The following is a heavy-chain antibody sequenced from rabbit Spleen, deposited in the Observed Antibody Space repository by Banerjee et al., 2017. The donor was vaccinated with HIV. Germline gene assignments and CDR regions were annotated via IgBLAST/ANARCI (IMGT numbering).Heavy chain of an antibody. CDR1: GFSFSRGYD. Sequence: QSLEESGGDLVKPGASLTLTCKASGFSFSRGYDMCWVRQAPGKGLEWIACIDVAKYGTTYYASWAKGRFTISKTSSTTVTLQMTSLTVADTATYFCARDTSSSFSSYGMDLWARAPWSPS. V-gene: IGHV1S40*01. J-gene: IGHJ6*01. CDR3: ARDTSSSFSSYGMDL. CDR2: IDVAKYGTT. D-gene: IGHD1-1*01.